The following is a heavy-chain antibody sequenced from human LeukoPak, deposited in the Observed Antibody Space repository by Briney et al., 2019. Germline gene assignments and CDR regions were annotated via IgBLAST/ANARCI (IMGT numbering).Heavy chain of an antibody. CDR2: IYYSGST. J-gene: IGHJ4*02. D-gene: IGHD2-2*01. V-gene: IGHV4-59*01. Sequence: PSETLSLTCTVSGGSITSYYWSWIRQPPGKGLEWIGYIYYSGSTDYNPSLKSRVTISVDTSKNQFALKVNSVTAADTAVYYCARGRMPAAHFDYWGQGTLVTVSS. CDR3: ARGRMPAAHFDY. CDR1: GGSITSYY.